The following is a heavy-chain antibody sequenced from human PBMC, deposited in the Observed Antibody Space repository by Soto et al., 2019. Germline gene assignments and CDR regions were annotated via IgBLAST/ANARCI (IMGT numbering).Heavy chain of an antibody. CDR3: AKSQEIGTHFFDS. D-gene: IGHD6-13*01. J-gene: IGHJ4*02. CDR2: IGTAGDT. Sequence: RWSLRLSCEASVFTFSGVDMHWFRQPTGKGLEWVSSIGTAGDTYYAVSVKGRFTISRDNAKNSLSLQMNSLRAGDMAVYFCAKSQEIGTHFFDSWGQGTQVTVSS. V-gene: IGHV3-13*01. CDR1: VFTFSGVD.